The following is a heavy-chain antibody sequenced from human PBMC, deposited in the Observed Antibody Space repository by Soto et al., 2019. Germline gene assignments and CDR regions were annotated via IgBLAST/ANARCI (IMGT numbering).Heavy chain of an antibody. D-gene: IGHD4-17*01. Sequence: QVQLQQWGAGLLKPSETLSLTCAVYGGSFSGYYWSWIRQPPGKGLEWIGEINHSGTTNYNPSLKRRVTISVDTSKNQFSLKLSAVTAADTAVYYRARVGVRDGDYGVSRFDPWGQGTLVTVSS. CDR1: GGSFSGYY. CDR3: ARVGVRDGDYGVSRFDP. CDR2: INHSGTT. V-gene: IGHV4-34*01. J-gene: IGHJ5*02.